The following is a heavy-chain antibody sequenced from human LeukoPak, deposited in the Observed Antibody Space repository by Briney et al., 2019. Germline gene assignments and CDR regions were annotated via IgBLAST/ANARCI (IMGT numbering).Heavy chain of an antibody. V-gene: IGHV1-46*01. CDR3: ASTRGTDILTGYSGDY. J-gene: IGHJ4*02. CDR1: GYTFTSYY. Sequence: ASVKVSCKASGYTFTSYYMHWVRQAPGQGLEWMGIINPSGGSTSYAQKFQGRVTMTRDTSTSTVYMELSSLRSEDTAVYYCASTRGTDILTGYSGDYWGQGTLVTVSS. CDR2: INPSGGST. D-gene: IGHD3-9*01.